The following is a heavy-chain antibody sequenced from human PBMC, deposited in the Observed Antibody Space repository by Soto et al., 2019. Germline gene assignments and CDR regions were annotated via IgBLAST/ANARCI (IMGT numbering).Heavy chain of an antibody. CDR2: IIPILGIA. D-gene: IGHD3-10*01. Sequence: QVQLVQSGAEVKKPGSSVKVSCKASGGTFSSYTISWVRQAPGQGLEWMGRIIPILGIANYAQKFQGRVTTTXXKXTXXDYMELSSLRSEDTAVYYCARSYGSGPYYYYGMDVWGQGTTVTVSS. J-gene: IGHJ6*02. CDR3: ARSYGSGPYYYYGMDV. CDR1: GGTFSSYT. V-gene: IGHV1-69*02.